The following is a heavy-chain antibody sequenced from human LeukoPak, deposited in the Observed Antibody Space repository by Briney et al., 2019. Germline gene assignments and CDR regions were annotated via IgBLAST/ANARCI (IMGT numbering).Heavy chain of an antibody. V-gene: IGHV1-24*01. CDR3: ATEKKLEPPRGFDY. Sequence: ASVKVSCKVSGYTLTELSMHWVRQAPGKGLEWMGGFDPEDGETIYAQKFQGRVTMTEDTSTDTAYMELSSLRSEDTAVYYCATEKKLEPPRGFDYWGQGTLVTVSS. J-gene: IGHJ4*02. CDR1: GYTLTELS. D-gene: IGHD1-14*01. CDR2: FDPEDGET.